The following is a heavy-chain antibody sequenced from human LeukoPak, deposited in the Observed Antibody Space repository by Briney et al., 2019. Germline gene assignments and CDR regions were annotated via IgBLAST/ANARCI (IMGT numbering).Heavy chain of an antibody. V-gene: IGHV4-39*07. CDR3: ARTDPRQVYRYDY. J-gene: IGHJ4*02. CDR1: GGSISSSSYY. Sequence: PSETLSLTCTVSGGSISSSSYYWDWIPQPPGKGLEGIGSIYYSGSTNYNPSLKGRVTISVDTSKNQFSLKLSSVTAADTAVYYCARTDPRQVYRYDYWGQGTLVTVSA. CDR2: IYYSGST. D-gene: IGHD3-16*02.